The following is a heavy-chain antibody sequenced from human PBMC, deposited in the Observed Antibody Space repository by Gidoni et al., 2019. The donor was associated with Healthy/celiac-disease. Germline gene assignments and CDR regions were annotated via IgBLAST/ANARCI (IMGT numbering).Heavy chain of an antibody. D-gene: IGHD3-10*01. CDR3: ARETQAGSGDGTPNWFDP. V-gene: IGHV1-46*01. CDR2: INASGGST. Sequence: AQLVQSGAEAKKPGASVKVSCKASGYTFTSYYMHWVRQAPGQGLEWMGIINASGGSTSYAQKFQGRVTMTRDTSTSTVYMELSSLRSEDTAVYYCARETQAGSGDGTPNWFDPWGQGTLITVSA. CDR1: GYTFTSYY. J-gene: IGHJ5*02.